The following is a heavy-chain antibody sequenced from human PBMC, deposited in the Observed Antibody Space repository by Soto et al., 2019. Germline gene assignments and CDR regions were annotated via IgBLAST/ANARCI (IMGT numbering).Heavy chain of an antibody. CDR3: AGSFYIAAAGTVFDY. V-gene: IGHV4-30-4*01. CDR2: ISYSGST. D-gene: IGHD6-13*01. Sequence: SETLSLTCTVSGDSISSNNNYWSWIRQPPGEGLEWIGFISYSGSTYYNPSLKSRVTISVDTSKNQFSLKLSSVTAADTAVYYCAGSFYIAAAGTVFDYWGQGTLVTVSS. CDR1: GDSISSNNNY. J-gene: IGHJ4*02.